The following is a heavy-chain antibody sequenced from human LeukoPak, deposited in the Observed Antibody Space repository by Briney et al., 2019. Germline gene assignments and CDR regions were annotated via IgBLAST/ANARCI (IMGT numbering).Heavy chain of an antibody. CDR1: GFTFRSYS. V-gene: IGHV3-21*01. J-gene: IGHJ6*02. CDR3: ARWGVVVAATPGYYGMDV. CDR2: ISSSSSYI. D-gene: IGHD2-15*01. Sequence: GGSLRLSCAASGFTFRSYSMNWVRQAPGKGVEWVSSISSSSSYIYYADSVKGRFTISRDNAKNSLYLQMNSLRAEDTAVYYCARWGVVVAATPGYYGMDVWGQGTTVTVSS.